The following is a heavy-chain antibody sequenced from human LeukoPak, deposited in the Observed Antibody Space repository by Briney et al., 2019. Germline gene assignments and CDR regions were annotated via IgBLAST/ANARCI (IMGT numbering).Heavy chain of an antibody. CDR3: ARAYYYDSSGDDAFDI. CDR2: IYSGGST. CDR1: GFTVSSNY. Sequence: PGGSLRLSCAASGFTVSSNYMSWVRQAPGKGLEWVSVIYSGGSTYYADSVKGRFTISRDNAKNSLYLRMNSLRAEDTAVYYCARAYYYDSSGDDAFDIWGQGTMVTVSS. J-gene: IGHJ3*02. V-gene: IGHV3-66*01. D-gene: IGHD3-22*01.